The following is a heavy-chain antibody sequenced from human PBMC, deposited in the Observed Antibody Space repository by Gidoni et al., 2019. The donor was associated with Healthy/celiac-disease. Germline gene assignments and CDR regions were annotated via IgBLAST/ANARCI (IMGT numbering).Heavy chain of an antibody. CDR2: IYPGDSDT. D-gene: IGHD2-21*02. CDR3: ARRRAYGGGDCKGWFDP. J-gene: IGHJ5*02. V-gene: IGHV5-51*03. CDR1: GYRFTSYW. Sequence: EVQLVQSGAEVKKPGESLKISCKGSGYRFTSYWIGWVRQMPGNGLEWLGIIYPGDSDTRYSPSCQGQVTISADKSISTAYLQWSSLKASDTAMYYCARRRAYGGGDCKGWFDPWGQGTLVTVSS.